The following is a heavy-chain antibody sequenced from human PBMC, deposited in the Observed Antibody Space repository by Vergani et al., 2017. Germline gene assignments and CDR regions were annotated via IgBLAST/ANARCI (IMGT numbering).Heavy chain of an antibody. V-gene: IGHV3-30*02. CDR1: GFTFSSYG. J-gene: IGHJ4*02. D-gene: IGHD5-12*01. CDR2: ILYDGSNK. CDR3: AKDDSGYDSYYFDY. Sequence: QVQLVESGGGVVQPGGSLRLSCAASGFTFSSYGMHWVRQAPGKGLEWVAFILYDGSNKYYADSVKGRFTISRDNSKNTLYLQMNSLRAEDTAVYYCAKDDSGYDSYYFDYWGQGTLVTVSS.